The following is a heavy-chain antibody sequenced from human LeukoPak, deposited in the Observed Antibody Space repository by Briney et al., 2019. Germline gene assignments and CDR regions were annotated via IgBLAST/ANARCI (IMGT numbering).Heavy chain of an antibody. CDR3: ARDLSSSWPLNDAFDI. CDR1: GFTFSSYW. D-gene: IGHD6-13*01. V-gene: IGHV3-7*01. J-gene: IGHJ3*02. Sequence: GGSLRLSCAASGFTFSSYWMSWVRQAPGKGLEWVANIEQDGSEKYYVDSVKGRFTISRDNAKNSLYLQMNSLRAEDTAVYYCARDLSSSWPLNDAFDIWGQGTMVTVSS. CDR2: IEQDGSEK.